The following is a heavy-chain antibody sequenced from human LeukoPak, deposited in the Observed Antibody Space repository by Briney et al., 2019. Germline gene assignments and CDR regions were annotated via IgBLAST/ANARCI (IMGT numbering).Heavy chain of an antibody. V-gene: IGHV3-21*01. D-gene: IGHD2-15*01. J-gene: IGHJ3*02. CDR2: ISSSSSYI. CDR1: GFTFSSYS. Sequence: GGSLRLSCAASGFTFSSYSMNWVRQAPGKGLEWVSSISSSSSYIYYADSVKGRFTISRDNAKNSLYLQMNSLRDEDTAVYYCARQDIVVVVAATNAFDIWGQGTMVTVSS. CDR3: ARQDIVVVVAATNAFDI.